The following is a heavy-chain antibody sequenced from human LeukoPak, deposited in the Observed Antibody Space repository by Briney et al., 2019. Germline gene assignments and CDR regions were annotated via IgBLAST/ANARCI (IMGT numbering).Heavy chain of an antibody. J-gene: IGHJ6*02. CDR1: GFTFSSYG. CDR3: AKNGLSGYSGYVPPYYYYGMDV. V-gene: IGHV3-30*18. Sequence: PGRSLSLSCAASGFTFSSYGMHWVRQAPGKGLEWVAVISYDGSNKYYADSVKGRFTISRDNSKNTLYLQMNSLRAEDTAVYYCAKNGLSGYSGYVPPYYYYGMDVWGQGTTVTVSS. CDR2: ISYDGSNK. D-gene: IGHD5-12*01.